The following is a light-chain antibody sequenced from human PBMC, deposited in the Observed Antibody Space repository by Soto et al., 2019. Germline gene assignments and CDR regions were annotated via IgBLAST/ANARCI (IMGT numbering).Light chain of an antibody. CDR3: MQALQTPRT. V-gene: IGKV2-28*01. CDR2: LGS. CDR1: QSLLHSTGYNF. J-gene: IGKJ1*01. Sequence: DIVMTQSPLSLPVTPGEPASISCRSSQSLLHSTGYNFLDWYLQKPGQSPQLLIYLGSSRASGVPDRFSASGSGTDFTLKISRVEAEDVGVYYCMQALQTPRTFGQGTKVEIK.